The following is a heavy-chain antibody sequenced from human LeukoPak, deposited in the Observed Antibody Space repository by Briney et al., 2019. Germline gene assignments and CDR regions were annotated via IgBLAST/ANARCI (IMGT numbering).Heavy chain of an antibody. CDR3: TRGSLSGSARDY. CDR1: GYAFTGYD. J-gene: IGHJ4*02. D-gene: IGHD1-26*01. CDR2: RNPNTGDT. Sequence: ASVRVSCKPSGYAFTGYDINWGRQATGQGLEWMGWRNPNTGDTGYAQNFQGRRTMTRNTSIDTAYMELSGLRSEDTAIYYCTRGSLSGSARDYWGQGTLVTVSS. V-gene: IGHV1-8*01.